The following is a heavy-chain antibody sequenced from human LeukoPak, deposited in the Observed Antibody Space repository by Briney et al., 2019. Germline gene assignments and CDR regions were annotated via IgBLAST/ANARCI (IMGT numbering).Heavy chain of an antibody. D-gene: IGHD3-9*01. CDR1: GFIFSNYA. J-gene: IGHJ5*02. CDR3: SKDLRLLRSFDWFP. V-gene: IGHV3-23*01. Sequence: GGSLRLSCAASGFIFSNYAMSWVRQAPGKGLEWVSSLSGSGERTYYADSVKGRFIISRDTSNNTLYLQMNSLRAEDTAVYYCSKDLRLLRSFDWFPWGQGSRVTVSS. CDR2: LSGSGERT.